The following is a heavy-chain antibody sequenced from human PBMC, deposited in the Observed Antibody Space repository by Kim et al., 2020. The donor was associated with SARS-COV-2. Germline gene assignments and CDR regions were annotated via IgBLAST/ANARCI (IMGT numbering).Heavy chain of an antibody. J-gene: IGHJ4*02. CDR1: GFTFSNAW. CDR3: TTDRWGSSWYLEGVDY. Sequence: GGSLRLSCAASGFTFSNAWMSWVRQAPGKGLEWVGRIKSKTDGGTTDYAAPVKGRFTISRDDSKNTLYLQMNSLKTEDTAVYYCTTDRWGSSWYLEGVDYWGQGTLVTVSS. D-gene: IGHD6-13*01. V-gene: IGHV3-15*01. CDR2: IKSKTDGGTT.